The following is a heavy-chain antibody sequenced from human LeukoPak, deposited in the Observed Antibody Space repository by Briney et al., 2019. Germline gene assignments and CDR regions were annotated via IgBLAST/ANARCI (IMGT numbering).Heavy chain of an antibody. CDR1: GGSISGYY. V-gene: IGHV4-34*01. CDR2: INHSGST. Sequence: SETLSLTCAVYGGSISGYYWSWIRQPPGKGLEWIGEINHSGSTNYNPSLKSRVTISVDTSKNQFSLKLSSVTAADTAVYYCARGRVVFRPWGQGTLVTVSS. J-gene: IGHJ5*02. CDR3: ARGRVVFRP. D-gene: IGHD3-16*01.